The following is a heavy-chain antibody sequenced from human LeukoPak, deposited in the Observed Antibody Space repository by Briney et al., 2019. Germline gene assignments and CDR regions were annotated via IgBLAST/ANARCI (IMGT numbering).Heavy chain of an antibody. V-gene: IGHV4-4*02. CDR3: ARALTDHRFDP. CDR2: IYHSGST. Sequence: SETLSLTCTVSGGSISSSNWWSWVRQPPGKGLAWIGEIYHSGSTNYNPSLKSRVTISVDKSKNQFSLKLSSVTAADTAVYYCARALTDHRFDPWGQGNLVTVSS. D-gene: IGHD1-14*01. CDR1: GGSISSSNW. J-gene: IGHJ5*02.